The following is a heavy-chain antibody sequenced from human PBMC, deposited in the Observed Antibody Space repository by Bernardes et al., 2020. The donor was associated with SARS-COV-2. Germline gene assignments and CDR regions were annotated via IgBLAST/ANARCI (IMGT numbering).Heavy chain of an antibody. V-gene: IGHV4-39*01. J-gene: IGHJ6*02. CDR1: GGSISSSSYY. D-gene: IGHD3-3*01. Sequence: SETLSLTCTVSGGSISSSSYYWGWIRQPPGKGLEWIGSIYYSGSTYYNPSLKSRVTISVDTSKNQFSLKLSSVTAADTAVYYCARHPRITIFSNMDVWGQGTTVTVSS. CDR3: ARHPRITIFSNMDV. CDR2: IYYSGST.